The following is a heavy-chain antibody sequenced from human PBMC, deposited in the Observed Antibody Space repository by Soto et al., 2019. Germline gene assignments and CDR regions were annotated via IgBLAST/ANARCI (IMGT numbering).Heavy chain of an antibody. V-gene: IGHV3-33*01. J-gene: IGHJ6*02. CDR2: IWYDGSNK. Sequence: PGGSLRLSCAASGFTFSSYGMHWVRQAPGKGLEWVAVIWYDGSNKYYADSVKGRFTISRDNSKNTLYLQMNSLRAEDTAVYYCARDLKFAAGTKSYYYGMDVWGQGTTVTVSS. D-gene: IGHD6-13*01. CDR3: ARDLKFAAGTKSYYYGMDV. CDR1: GFTFSSYG.